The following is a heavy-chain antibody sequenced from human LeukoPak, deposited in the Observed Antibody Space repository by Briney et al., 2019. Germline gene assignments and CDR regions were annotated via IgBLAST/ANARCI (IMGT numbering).Heavy chain of an antibody. V-gene: IGHV3-74*01. J-gene: IGHJ5*02. CDR3: ARVRAVADSNWFDP. Sequence: AGGSLTLSWPASGFSVSSYWMRWARQAPGKWRVWLSCIIRDGISTSYADSVAGRFSTSTDNAKNTLYLQMNSLRAEDTAVYYCARVRAVADSNWFDPWGQGTLVTVSS. CDR2: IIRDGIST. CDR1: GFSVSSYW. D-gene: IGHD6-19*01.